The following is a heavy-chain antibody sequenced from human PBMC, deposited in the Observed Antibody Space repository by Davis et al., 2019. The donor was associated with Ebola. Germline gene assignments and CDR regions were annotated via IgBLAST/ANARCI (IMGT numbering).Heavy chain of an antibody. CDR3: TRHSGYSSSSSDY. V-gene: IGHV3-73*01. Sequence: GESLKISCAASGFTFSGSAMHWVRQASGKGLEWVGRIRSKANSYATAYAASVKGRFTISRDDSKNTAYLQMNSLKTEDTAVYYCTRHSGYSSSSSDYWGQGTLVTVSS. CDR2: IRSKANSYAT. D-gene: IGHD6-6*01. J-gene: IGHJ4*02. CDR1: GFTFSGSA.